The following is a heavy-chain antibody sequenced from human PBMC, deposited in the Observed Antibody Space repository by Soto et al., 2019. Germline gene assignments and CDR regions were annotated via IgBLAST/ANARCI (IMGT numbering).Heavy chain of an antibody. CDR3: ARDQTAAGTGYY. CDR2: IIPILGIA. CDR1: GGTFSSYT. D-gene: IGHD6-13*01. Sequence: QVQLVQSGAEVKKPGSSVKVSCKASGGTFSSYTISWVRQAPGQGLEWMGRIIPILGIANYAQKFQGRVTIXAXRSTSTAYMELSSLRSEDTAVYYCARDQTAAGTGYYWGQGTLVTVSS. V-gene: IGHV1-69*08. J-gene: IGHJ4*02.